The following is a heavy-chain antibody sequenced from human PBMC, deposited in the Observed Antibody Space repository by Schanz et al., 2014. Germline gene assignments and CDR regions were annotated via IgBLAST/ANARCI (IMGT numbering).Heavy chain of an antibody. J-gene: IGHJ4*02. V-gene: IGHV3-23*01. CDR2: VSRSTPDI. Sequence: EVHLLESGGGLVQPGGSLRLSCAASGFSFGTYAMSWVRQAPGRGLEWVSYVSRSTPDIYYADSVKGRFTMSRDNAKNSVFLQMNSLRAEDTAVYFCAKIERNEDWGQGTLVTVSS. CDR3: AKIERNED. D-gene: IGHD1-1*01. CDR1: GFSFGTYA.